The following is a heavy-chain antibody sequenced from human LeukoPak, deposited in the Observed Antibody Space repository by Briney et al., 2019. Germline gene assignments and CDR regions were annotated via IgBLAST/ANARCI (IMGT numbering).Heavy chain of an antibody. CDR2: IKSKTDVWTT. Sequence: TGGSLRLSCAASGFTFSNTWMSWVRQAQGEGRDWVGRIKSKTDVWTTDYDTAVKGRFTISRDDSKNTLYLQMNSLKTEDTAGYYCTTDEPYCSSTSCSVYWGQGTLVTVSS. D-gene: IGHD2-2*01. J-gene: IGHJ4*02. CDR3: TTDEPYCSSTSCSVY. V-gene: IGHV3-15*01. CDR1: GFTFSNTW.